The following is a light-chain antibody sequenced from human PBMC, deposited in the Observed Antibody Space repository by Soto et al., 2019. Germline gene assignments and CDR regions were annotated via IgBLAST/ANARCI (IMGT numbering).Light chain of an antibody. CDR3: QTWGTGVQV. CDR2: LNSDGRH. V-gene: IGLV4-69*01. J-gene: IGLJ1*01. Sequence: QPVLTQSPSASASLGASVKLTCILSSGHTKYAIAWHQQQPEKGPRYLMRLNSDGRHIKGDGIPDRFSGSSSGAERYLSISSRQSEDEADYYCQTWGTGVQVFGTGTKLTVL. CDR1: SGHTKYA.